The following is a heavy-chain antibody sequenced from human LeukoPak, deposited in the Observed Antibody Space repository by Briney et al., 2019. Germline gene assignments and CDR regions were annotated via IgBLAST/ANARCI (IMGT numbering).Heavy chain of an antibody. V-gene: IGHV3-21*01. CDR1: GFTFSSYS. J-gene: IGHJ4*02. CDR3: AFSLVTSCYDY. D-gene: IGHD2-2*01. CDR2: ISSSSSYI. Sequence: PGGSLRLSCAASGFTFSSYSMNWVRQAPGKGLEWVSSISSSSSYIYYADSVKGRFTISRGNAKNSLYLQMNSLGAEDTAVYYCAFSLVTSCYDYWGQGTLVTVSS.